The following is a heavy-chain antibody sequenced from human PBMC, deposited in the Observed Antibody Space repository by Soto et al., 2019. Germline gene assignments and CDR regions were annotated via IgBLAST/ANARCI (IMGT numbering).Heavy chain of an antibody. J-gene: IGHJ4*02. CDR3: ARGYCSSTSCNNFDY. Sequence: GESLKISCKGSGYSFTSYWIGWVRQMPGKGLEWMGIIYPGDSDTRYSPSFQGQVTISADKSISTAYLQWSSLKASDTSMYYCARGYCSSTSCNNFDYWGQGTLVTVSS. V-gene: IGHV5-51*01. D-gene: IGHD2-2*01. CDR2: IYPGDSDT. CDR1: GYSFTSYW.